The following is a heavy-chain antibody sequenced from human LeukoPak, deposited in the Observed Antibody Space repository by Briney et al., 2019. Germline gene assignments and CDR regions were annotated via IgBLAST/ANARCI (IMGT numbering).Heavy chain of an antibody. D-gene: IGHD2-15*01. Sequence: GGSLRLSCAASGLTFTNSAMNWVRQAPGKGLEWVSSISSSSSYIYYADSVKGRFTISRDNAKNSLYLQMNSLRAEDTAVYYCARALCGSGGSCYGYYYYGMDVWGQGTTVTVSS. V-gene: IGHV3-21*01. CDR2: ISSSSSYI. CDR1: GLTFTNSA. J-gene: IGHJ6*02. CDR3: ARALCGSGGSCYGYYYYGMDV.